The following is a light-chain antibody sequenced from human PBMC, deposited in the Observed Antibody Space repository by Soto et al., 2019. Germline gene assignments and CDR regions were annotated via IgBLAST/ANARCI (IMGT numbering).Light chain of an antibody. V-gene: IGKV1-5*01. CDR1: QSINNW. CDR3: QHYDPYSPLYT. J-gene: IGKJ2*01. Sequence: DIQMTQSPSTLAASVGDRVTITCRASQSINNWLAWYQQRPGKAPKILIHAASNLESGVPSRFSGSGSGTDFTLTISSLQPDDFATYYCQHYDPYSPLYTFGQGTNLEI. CDR2: AAS.